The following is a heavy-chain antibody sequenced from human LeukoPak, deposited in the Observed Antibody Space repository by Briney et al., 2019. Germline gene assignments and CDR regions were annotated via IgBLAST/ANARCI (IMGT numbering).Heavy chain of an antibody. CDR3: ARGSGSYRTYYYYGMDV. CDR1: GGSISSYY. J-gene: IGHJ6*02. D-gene: IGHD1-26*01. CDR2: IYYSGST. V-gene: IGHV4-59*08. Sequence: SETLSLTCTVSGGSISSYYWSWIRQPPGKGLEWIGYIYYSGSTNYNPSLKSRVTISVDTSKNQFSLKLSSVTAADTAVYYCARGSGSYRTYYYYGMDVWGQGTTATVSS.